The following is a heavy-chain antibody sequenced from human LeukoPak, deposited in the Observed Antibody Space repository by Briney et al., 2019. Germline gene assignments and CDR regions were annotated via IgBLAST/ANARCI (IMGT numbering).Heavy chain of an antibody. D-gene: IGHD6-19*01. V-gene: IGHV3-53*01. CDR1: GFTVSSNY. J-gene: IGHJ4*02. Sequence: GSLRLSCAASGFTVSSNYMSWVRQAPGKGLEWVSVIYSGGSTYYADSVKSRFTISRDNSKSTLYLQMNSLRAEDTAVYYCARGLGAVAGSEGFDYWGQGTLVTVSS. CDR3: ARGLGAVAGSEGFDY. CDR2: IYSGGST.